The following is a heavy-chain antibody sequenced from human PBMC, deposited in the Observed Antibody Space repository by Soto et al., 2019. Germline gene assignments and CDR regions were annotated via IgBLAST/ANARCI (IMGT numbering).Heavy chain of an antibody. J-gene: IGHJ6*02. CDR2: ISSSSSTI. V-gene: IGHV3-48*02. D-gene: IGHD3-10*01. CDR1: GFTFSSYS. CDR3: ARLGRASGSYYDYYYYGMDV. Sequence: EVQLVESGGGLVQPGGSLRLSCAASGFTFSSYSMNWVRQAPGKGLEWVSYISSSSSTIYYADSVKGRFTISRDNAKNSLYLQINSQRDEDTAVYYCARLGRASGSYYDYYYYGMDVWGQGTTVTVAS.